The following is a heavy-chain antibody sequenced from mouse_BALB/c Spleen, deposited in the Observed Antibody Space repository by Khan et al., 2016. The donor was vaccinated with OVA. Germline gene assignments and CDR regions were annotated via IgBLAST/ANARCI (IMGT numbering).Heavy chain of an antibody. Sequence: EVQLVESGPGLVKPSQTVSLTCTVPGISITTGNYRWSWIRHFPGNKLEWIGYLYYSGTTTYNPSLTSRTTITRDTSKNRFFLEMNSLTTEDTATYYGGRDRGGFDSYYFDYWGQGTTLTVSS. J-gene: IGHJ2*01. CDR2: LYYSGTT. CDR3: GRDRGGFDSYYFDY. V-gene: IGHV3-5*02. D-gene: IGHD2-2*01. CDR1: GISITTGNYR.